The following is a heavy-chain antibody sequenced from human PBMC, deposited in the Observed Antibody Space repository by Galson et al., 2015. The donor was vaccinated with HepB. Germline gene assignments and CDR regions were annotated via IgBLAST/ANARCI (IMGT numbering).Heavy chain of an antibody. CDR3: AKDEVVVVPAAIHNWFDP. CDR2: ISGSGGST. Sequence: SLRLSCAASGFTFSSYAMSWVRQAPGKGLEWVSAISGSGGSTYYADSVKGRFTISRDNSKNTLYLQMNSLRAEDTAVYYCAKDEVVVVPAAIHNWFDPWGQGTLVTVSS. V-gene: IGHV3-23*01. CDR1: GFTFSSYA. D-gene: IGHD2-2*01. J-gene: IGHJ5*02.